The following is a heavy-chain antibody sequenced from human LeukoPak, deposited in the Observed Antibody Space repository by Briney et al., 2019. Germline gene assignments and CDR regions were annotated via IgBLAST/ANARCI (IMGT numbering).Heavy chain of an antibody. CDR3: ARAPPMVRGVISWFDP. Sequence: PSETLSLTCAVYGGSFSGYYWSWIRQPPGKGLEWIEEINHSGSTNYNPSLKSRVTISVDTSKNQFSLKLSSVTAADTAVYYCARAPPMVRGVISWFDPWGQGTLVTVSS. CDR1: GGSFSGYY. V-gene: IGHV4-34*01. CDR2: INHSGST. J-gene: IGHJ5*02. D-gene: IGHD3-10*01.